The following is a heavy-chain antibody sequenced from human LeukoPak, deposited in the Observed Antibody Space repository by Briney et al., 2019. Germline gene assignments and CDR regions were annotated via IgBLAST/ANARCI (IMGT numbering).Heavy chain of an antibody. CDR2: ISSNGGST. Sequence: PGGSLRLSCAASGFTFSSYAMHWVRQAPGKGLEYVSAISSNGGSTYYANSVKGRFTISRDNSKNTLSLQMGSLRAEDMAVYYCARGLYFDWLTHYYMDVWGKGTTVTISS. CDR3: ARGLYFDWLTHYYMDV. V-gene: IGHV3-64*01. J-gene: IGHJ6*03. D-gene: IGHD3-9*01. CDR1: GFTFSSYA.